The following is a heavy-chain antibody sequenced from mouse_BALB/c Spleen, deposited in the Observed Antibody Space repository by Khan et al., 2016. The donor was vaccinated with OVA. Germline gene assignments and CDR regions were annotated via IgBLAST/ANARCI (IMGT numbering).Heavy chain of an antibody. D-gene: IGHD2-3*01. CDR2: INTYTGEP. CDR1: GYTFTNYG. CDR3: ARKVYDGYYVEAMDY. V-gene: IGHV9-1*02. Sequence: QIQLVQSGPELKKPGETVKISCKASGYTFTNYGMNWVKQAPGKGLKWMGWINTYTGEPTYADDFKGRFAFSLETSASTAYLQINNLKNEDMATYFCARKVYDGYYVEAMDYWGKGTSVTVSS. J-gene: IGHJ4*01.